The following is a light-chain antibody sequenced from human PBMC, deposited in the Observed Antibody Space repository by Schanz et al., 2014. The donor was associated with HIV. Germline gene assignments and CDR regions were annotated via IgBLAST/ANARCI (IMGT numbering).Light chain of an antibody. J-gene: IGLJ2*01. V-gene: IGLV2-14*01. CDR1: SSDVGGYNY. Sequence: QSVLTQPASVSGSPGQSITISCTGTSSDVGGYNYVSWYQQHPGKAPKLMIYDVSDRPSGVSNRFSGSKSGNTASLTISGLQAEDEADYYCAAWDDSLSGHVVFGGGTKLTVL. CDR2: DVS. CDR3: AAWDDSLSGHVV.